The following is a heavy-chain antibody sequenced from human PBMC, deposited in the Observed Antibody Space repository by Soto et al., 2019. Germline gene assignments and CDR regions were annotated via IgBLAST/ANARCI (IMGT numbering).Heavy chain of an antibody. Sequence: QVQLMQSGAEVKRPGASVKVSCRASGYTFVDYALHWVRQAPGQGLEWVGWMNPNTGNTKYSHKFEDRVSITRDTVTSTAYMELRGLRSEDTAVYFCTREAIVAENWFDPWGQGTLVTVSS. J-gene: IGHJ5*02. CDR2: MNPNTGNT. V-gene: IGHV1-3*01. CDR1: GYTFVDYA. D-gene: IGHD5-12*01. CDR3: TREAIVAENWFDP.